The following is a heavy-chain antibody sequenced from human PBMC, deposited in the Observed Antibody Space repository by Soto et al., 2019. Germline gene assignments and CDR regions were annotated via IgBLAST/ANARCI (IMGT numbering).Heavy chain of an antibody. D-gene: IGHD6-19*01. Sequence: ASVQASCKASGYTFTSFAIIWVRQAPGQGLEWMGWISAYNGNTNYAQKLQGRVTMTTDTSTSTAYMELRSLRSDDTAVYYCARAGLVGYFDYCGQGTLVTVSS. J-gene: IGHJ4*02. CDR1: GYTFTSFA. V-gene: IGHV1-18*01. CDR2: ISAYNGNT. CDR3: ARAGLVGYFDY.